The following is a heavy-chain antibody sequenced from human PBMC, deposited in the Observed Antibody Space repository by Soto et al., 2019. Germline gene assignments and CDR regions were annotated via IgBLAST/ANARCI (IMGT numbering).Heavy chain of an antibody. D-gene: IGHD5-18*01. CDR1: GGSISNYC. Sequence: SETLSLTCTVSGGSISNYCWSWIRQPPGKGLEWIGYIYYSGSTNYNPSLKSRVTISVDTSKNQFSLKLSSVTAADTAVYFCARESTWLRHYDAWGPGTLVTVSS. V-gene: IGHV4-59*01. J-gene: IGHJ5*02. CDR3: ARESTWLRHYDA. CDR2: IYYSGST.